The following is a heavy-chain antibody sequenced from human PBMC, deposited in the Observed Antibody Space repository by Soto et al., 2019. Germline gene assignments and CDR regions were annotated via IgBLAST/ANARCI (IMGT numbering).Heavy chain of an antibody. CDR2: SSGSGSGGST. CDR3: AKDRDDYRNYVFDY. CDR1: GFTFTNYA. Sequence: EVQLLESGGGLVQPGGSLRLSCAASGFTFTNYAMTWVRQAPGKGLEGVSISSGSGSGGSTNYADSVKGRFTISRDNSKSTLYLQMNSLRVEDTAVYYCAKDRDDYRNYVFDYWGQGTLVTVSS. J-gene: IGHJ4*02. V-gene: IGHV3-23*01. D-gene: IGHD4-4*01.